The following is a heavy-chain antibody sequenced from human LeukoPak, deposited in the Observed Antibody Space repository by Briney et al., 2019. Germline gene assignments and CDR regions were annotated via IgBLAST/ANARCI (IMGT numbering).Heavy chain of an antibody. CDR3: ARDHLYYYDSSGYFNYYYYYMDV. D-gene: IGHD3-22*01. J-gene: IGHJ6*03. Sequence: GGSLRLSCAASGFTFSSYSMNWVRQAPGKGLEGVSSISSSSSYIYYADSVKGRFTISRDNAKNSLYLQMNSLRAEDTAVYYCARDHLYYYDSSGYFNYYYYYMDVWGKGTTVTVSS. CDR2: ISSSSSYI. V-gene: IGHV3-21*01. CDR1: GFTFSSYS.